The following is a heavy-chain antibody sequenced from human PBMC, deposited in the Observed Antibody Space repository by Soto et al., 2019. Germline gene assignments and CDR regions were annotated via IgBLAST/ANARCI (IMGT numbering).Heavy chain of an antibody. CDR3: ARYHEVGATAPPIFVY. V-gene: IGHV1-18*01. Sequence: ASVKVSCKASGYTFTSYGISWVRQAPGQGLEWMGWISAYNGNTNYAQKLQGRVTMTTDTSTSTAYMELRSLRSDDTAVYYCARYHEVGATAPPIFVYWGQGTLVTSSS. CDR2: ISAYNGNT. D-gene: IGHD1-26*01. CDR1: GYTFTSYG. J-gene: IGHJ4*02.